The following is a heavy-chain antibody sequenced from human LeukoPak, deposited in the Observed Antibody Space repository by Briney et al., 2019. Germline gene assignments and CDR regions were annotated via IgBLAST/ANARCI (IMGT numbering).Heavy chain of an antibody. CDR1: GGSISSGGYY. J-gene: IGHJ4*02. CDR3: ARGGYFDTSGNLFDY. CDR2: IYYSGST. D-gene: IGHD3-22*01. V-gene: IGHV4-30-2*01. Sequence: SQTLSLTCTVSGGSISSGGYYWSWIRQPPGKGLEWIGYIYYSGSTNYNPSLKSRVTISVDKSKNQFSLKVKSVTAADTAVYYCARGGYFDTSGNLFDYWGQGTLVTVSS.